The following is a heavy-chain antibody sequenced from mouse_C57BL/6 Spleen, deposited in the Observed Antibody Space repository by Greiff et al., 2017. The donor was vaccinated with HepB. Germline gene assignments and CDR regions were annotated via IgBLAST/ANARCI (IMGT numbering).Heavy chain of an antibody. CDR1: GYTFTSYD. Sequence: QVQLQQSGPELVKPGASVKLSCKASGYTFTSYDINWVKQRPGQGLEWIGWIYPRDGSTKYNEKFKGKATLTVDTSSSTAYMQLSSLTSEDSAVYYCARRIIPHYYGSSYDYAMDYWGQGTSVTVSS. V-gene: IGHV1-85*01. D-gene: IGHD1-1*01. CDR2: IYPRDGST. CDR3: ARRIIPHYYGSSYDYAMDY. J-gene: IGHJ4*01.